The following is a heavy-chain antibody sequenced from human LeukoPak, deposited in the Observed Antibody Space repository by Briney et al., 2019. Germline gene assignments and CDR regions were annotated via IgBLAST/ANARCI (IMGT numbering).Heavy chain of an antibody. CDR2: IWYDGSNK. J-gene: IGHJ4*02. V-gene: IGHV3-33*06. CDR1: GFTFSSYG. CDR3: AKTRPLDSSSWSHGDY. Sequence: GGSLRLSCAASGFTFSSYGMHWVRQAPGKGLEWVAVIWYDGSNKYYADSVKGRFTISRDNSKNTLYLQMNSLRAEDTAVYYCAKTRPLDSSSWSHGDYWGQGTLVTVSS. D-gene: IGHD6-13*01.